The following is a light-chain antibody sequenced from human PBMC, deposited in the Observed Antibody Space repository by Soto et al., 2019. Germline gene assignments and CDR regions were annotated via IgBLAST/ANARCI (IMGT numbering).Light chain of an antibody. CDR1: SSDVGGYNY. Sequence: QSVLTQPASVSGSPGQSITISCTGTSSDVGGYNYVSWYQLHPGKAPKLMVYEVSKRPSGVPDRFSGSKSGITASLTVSGLQADDEADYYCGAHAGSNTWVFGGGTKVTVL. V-gene: IGLV2-8*01. J-gene: IGLJ3*02. CDR3: GAHAGSNTWV. CDR2: EVS.